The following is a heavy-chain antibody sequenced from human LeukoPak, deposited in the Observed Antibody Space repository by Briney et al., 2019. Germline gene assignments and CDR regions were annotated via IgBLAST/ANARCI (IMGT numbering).Heavy chain of an antibody. Sequence: SETLSLTCTVSGGSISSYYWSWIRQPPGKGLEWIGYIYTSGSTNYNPPLKSRVTISVDTSKNQFSLKLSSVTAADTAVYYCARRGRWGYYFDYWGQGTLVTVSS. J-gene: IGHJ4*02. CDR1: GGSISSYY. CDR2: IYTSGST. V-gene: IGHV4-4*09. CDR3: ARRGRWGYYFDY. D-gene: IGHD7-27*01.